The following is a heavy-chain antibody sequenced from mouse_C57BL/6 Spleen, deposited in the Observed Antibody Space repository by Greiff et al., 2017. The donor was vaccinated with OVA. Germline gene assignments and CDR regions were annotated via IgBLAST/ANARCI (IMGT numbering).Heavy chain of an antibody. Sequence: EVQLQESGGGLVKPGGSLKLSCAASGFTFSDYGMPWVRQAPEKGLEWVAYISSGSSTIYYPDTVKGRFTISRDNAKNTLFLQMTSLRSEDTAMYYCARSSPITTVVAPDYWGQGTTLTVSS. CDR2: ISSGSSTI. CDR1: GFTFSDYG. J-gene: IGHJ2*01. D-gene: IGHD1-1*01. CDR3: ARSSPITTVVAPDY. V-gene: IGHV5-17*01.